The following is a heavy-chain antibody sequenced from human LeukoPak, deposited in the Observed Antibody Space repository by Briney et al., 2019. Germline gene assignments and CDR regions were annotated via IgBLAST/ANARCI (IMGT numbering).Heavy chain of an antibody. CDR3: ARDLPSGYSIDY. J-gene: IGHJ4*02. V-gene: IGHV3-48*01. D-gene: IGHD2-15*01. CDR2: INGHSDAI. CDR1: GFTFDTYS. Sequence: PGGSLRLSCAASGFTFDTYSMNWVRQAPGKGLEWVSYINGHSDAIYYADSAKGRFTISRDNAKNSLYLQMSSLRAEDTAVYYCARDLPSGYSIDYWGQRTLVTVSS.